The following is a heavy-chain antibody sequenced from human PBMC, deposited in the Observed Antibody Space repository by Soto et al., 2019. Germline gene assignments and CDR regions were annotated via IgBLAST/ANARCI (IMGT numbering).Heavy chain of an antibody. J-gene: IGHJ5*02. CDR1: GYTFTSYD. D-gene: IGHD3-9*01. V-gene: IGHV1-8*01. Sequence: ASVKVSCKASGYTFTSYDINWVRQATGQGLEWMGWMNPNSGNTGYAQKFQGRVTMTRNTSISTAYMELSSLRFEDTAVYYCARVDILTGYYENWFDPWGQGTLVTVSS. CDR2: MNPNSGNT. CDR3: ARVDILTGYYENWFDP.